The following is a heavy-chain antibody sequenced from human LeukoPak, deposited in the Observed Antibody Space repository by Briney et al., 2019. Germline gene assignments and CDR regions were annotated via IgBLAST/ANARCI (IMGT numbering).Heavy chain of an antibody. J-gene: IGHJ3*02. V-gene: IGHV1-69*06. Sequence: SVKVSCKASGGTFSSYAISWVRQAPGQWLEWMGGIIPIFGTANYAQKFQGRVTITADKSTSTAYMELSSLRSEDTAVYYCARDSRDSRLFDIWGQGTMVTVSS. CDR2: IIPIFGTA. D-gene: IGHD6-13*01. CDR1: GGTFSSYA. CDR3: ARDSRDSRLFDI.